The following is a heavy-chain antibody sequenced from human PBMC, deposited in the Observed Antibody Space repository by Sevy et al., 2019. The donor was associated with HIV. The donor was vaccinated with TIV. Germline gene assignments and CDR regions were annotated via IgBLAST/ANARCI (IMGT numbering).Heavy chain of an antibody. J-gene: IGHJ5*02. CDR1: GGSFSGYY. V-gene: IGHV4-34*01. D-gene: IGHD2-15*01. CDR2: INHGGST. Sequence: SETLSLTCAVYGGSFSGYYWSWIRQPPGKGLEWIGEINHGGSTNYNPSLKRQVTISVDTSKNQFSLKLSSVTAADTVVYYCARGWLDIVVVVAARRSWFDPWGQGTLVTVSS. CDR3: ARGWLDIVVVVAARRSWFDP.